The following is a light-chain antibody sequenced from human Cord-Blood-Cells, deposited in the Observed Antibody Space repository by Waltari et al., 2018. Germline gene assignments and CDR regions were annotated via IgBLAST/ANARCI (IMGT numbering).Light chain of an antibody. Sequence: DIQMTQSPSSLSASVGDRVTITCRASQSISSYFNWYQQKPGKAPKLLIYAASSLQSGGPSRFSGIGSWTDFTLTISSLQPEDFATYYCQQSYSTPYTFGQWTKLEIK. J-gene: IGKJ2*01. V-gene: IGKV1-39*01. CDR2: AAS. CDR1: QSISSY. CDR3: QQSYSTPYT.